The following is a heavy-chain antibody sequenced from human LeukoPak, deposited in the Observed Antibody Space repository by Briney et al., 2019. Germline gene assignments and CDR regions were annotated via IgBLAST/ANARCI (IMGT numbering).Heavy chain of an antibody. D-gene: IGHD6-6*01. Sequence: ASETLSLTCTVPGGSISSYYWSWIRQPAGKGLEWIGRIYTSGSTNYNPSLKSRVTMSVDTSKNQFSLKLSSVTAADTAVYYCARVDTAPGFWAAPGGWFDPWGQGTLVTVSS. V-gene: IGHV4-4*07. J-gene: IGHJ5*02. CDR2: IYTSGST. CDR3: ARVDTAPGFWAAPGGWFDP. CDR1: GGSISSYY.